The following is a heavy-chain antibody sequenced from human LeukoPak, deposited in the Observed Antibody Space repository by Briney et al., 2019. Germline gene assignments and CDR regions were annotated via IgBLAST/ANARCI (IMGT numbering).Heavy chain of an antibody. Sequence: PSQTLSLTCTVSGGSISSGGYCWSWIRQHPGKGLEWIGYIYYSGSTYYNPSLKSRVTISVDTSKNQFSLKLSSVTAADTAVYYCASPYYDSSGYYTDYWGQGTLVTVSS. D-gene: IGHD3-22*01. J-gene: IGHJ4*02. CDR3: ASPYYDSSGYYTDY. CDR2: IYYSGST. V-gene: IGHV4-31*03. CDR1: GGSISSGGYC.